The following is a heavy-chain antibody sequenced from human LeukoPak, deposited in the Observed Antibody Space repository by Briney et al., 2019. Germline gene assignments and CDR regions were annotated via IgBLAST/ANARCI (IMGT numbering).Heavy chain of an antibody. Sequence: SETLSLTCTVSGGSISSSSYYWGWIRQPPGKGLEWIGSIYYSGSTYYNPSLKSRVTISVDTSKNQFSLKLSSVTAADTAVYYCARDVRSLYYYYMDVWGKGTTVTVS. J-gene: IGHJ6*03. CDR1: GGSISSSSYY. CDR2: IYYSGST. D-gene: IGHD4-17*01. CDR3: ARDVRSLYYYYMDV. V-gene: IGHV4-39*07.